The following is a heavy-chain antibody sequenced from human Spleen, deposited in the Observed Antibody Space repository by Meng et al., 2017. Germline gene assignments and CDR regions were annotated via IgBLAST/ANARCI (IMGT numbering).Heavy chain of an antibody. CDR3: ARDVMSSGTYSIDI. CDR2: INPKSGDT. D-gene: IGHD6-13*01. Sequence: ASVKVSCKASGYTFTGYYMHWVRQAPGQGLEWMGWINPKSGDTHYAQRFQGRVTMTRDTSTSTVYMELSSLRSEDTAVYYCARDVMSSGTYSIDIWGQGTMVTVSS. J-gene: IGHJ3*02. CDR1: GYTFTGYY. V-gene: IGHV1-2*02.